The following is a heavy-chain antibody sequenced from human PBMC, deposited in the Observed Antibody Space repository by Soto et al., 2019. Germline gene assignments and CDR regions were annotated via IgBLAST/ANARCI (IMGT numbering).Heavy chain of an antibody. CDR1: GGGFSTYA. V-gene: IGHV1-69*01. D-gene: IGHD4-17*01. CDR3: ATGGTTVTRRFDY. CDR2: MTPIFDTT. J-gene: IGHJ4*02. Sequence: QVQLVQSGAEVKKPGSSVKVSCKASGGGFSTYAITWVRQAPGQGLEWMGGMTPIFDTTNYAQKSQGRVTITAHESTTTVHMELTSLTSEDTAVYYCATGGTTVTRRFDYWGQGTLVTVSS.